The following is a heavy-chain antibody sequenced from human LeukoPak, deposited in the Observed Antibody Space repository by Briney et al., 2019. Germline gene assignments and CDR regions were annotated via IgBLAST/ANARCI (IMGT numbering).Heavy chain of an antibody. CDR2: IWYDGSNK. V-gene: IGHV3-33*06. J-gene: IGHJ4*02. D-gene: IGHD5-18*01. CDR1: GFTFSSYG. Sequence: GGSLRLSCAASGFTFSSYGRHWVRQAPAKGLEGVAVIWYDGSNKYYVDSVKGRFTISRDNSKNTLYLQMNSLRAEDTAVYYCAKDIRGYSYGPFDYWGQGTLVTVSS. CDR3: AKDIRGYSYGPFDY.